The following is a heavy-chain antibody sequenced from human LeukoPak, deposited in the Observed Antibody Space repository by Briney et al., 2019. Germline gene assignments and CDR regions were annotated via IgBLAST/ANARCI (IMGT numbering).Heavy chain of an antibody. Sequence: ASVKVSCKASGYTFTGYYMHWVRQAPGQGLEWMGRINPNSGGTNYAQKLQGRVTMTTDTSTSTAYMELRSLRSDDTAVYYCASGYSSSWYGAFDIWGQGTMVTVSS. D-gene: IGHD6-13*01. V-gene: IGHV1-2*06. CDR2: INPNSGGT. CDR3: ASGYSSSWYGAFDI. CDR1: GYTFTGYY. J-gene: IGHJ3*02.